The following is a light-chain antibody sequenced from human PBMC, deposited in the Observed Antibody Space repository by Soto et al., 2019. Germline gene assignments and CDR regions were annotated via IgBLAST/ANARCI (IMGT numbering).Light chain of an antibody. Sequence: QTVVTQEPSLTVPPGGTVTITCASSTGTVTSGHYPNWLQQKPGQAPRALIYSTDTRHSWTPARFSGSLLGGKAALTLSGVQPEDEADYYCLLYYGGAVVFGGGTKLTVL. J-gene: IGLJ2*01. CDR3: LLYYGGAVV. CDR2: STD. V-gene: IGLV7-43*01. CDR1: TGTVTSGHY.